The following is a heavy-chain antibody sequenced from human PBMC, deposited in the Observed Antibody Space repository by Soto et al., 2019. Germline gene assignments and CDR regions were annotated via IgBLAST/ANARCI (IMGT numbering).Heavy chain of an antibody. CDR1: GFSLTTSGVG. D-gene: IGHD5-12*01. V-gene: IGHV2-5*02. CDR2: IYWDGDK. Sequence: QITLKESGPALVKPTQTLTLTCTFSGFSLTTSGVGVGWIRQPPGKALEWLALIYWDGDKSYSPSLENRLAITTATCKNQELLTTINIDPLAPATYPCALIAPPIGAVTLLHSWGQGTLVTASS. CDR3: ALIAPPIGAVTLLHS. J-gene: IGHJ4*02.